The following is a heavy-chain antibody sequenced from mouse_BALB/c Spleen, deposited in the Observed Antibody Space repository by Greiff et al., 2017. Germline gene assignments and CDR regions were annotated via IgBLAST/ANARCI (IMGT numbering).Heavy chain of an antibody. CDR3: ARGGNPAWFAY. D-gene: IGHD2-1*01. Sequence: QVQLQQSGAELVRPGSSVKISCKASGYAFSSYWMNWVKQRPGQGLEWIGQIYPGDGDTNYKGKFKGKATLTADKSSSTAYMQLSSLTSEDSAVYFCARGGNPAWFAYWGQGTLVTVSA. CDR2: IYPGDGDT. CDR1: GYAFSSYW. J-gene: IGHJ3*01. V-gene: IGHV1-80*01.